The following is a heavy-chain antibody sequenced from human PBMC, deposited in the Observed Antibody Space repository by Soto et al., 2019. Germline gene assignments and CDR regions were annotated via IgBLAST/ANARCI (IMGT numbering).Heavy chain of an antibody. J-gene: IGHJ4*02. CDR2: IYWDDDK. CDR1: GFSLSTSGVG. D-gene: IGHD1-26*01. CDR3: AHRLGGSYFDGFDY. Sequence: QITLKESGPTLVKPTQTLTLTCTFSGFSLSTSGVGVGWIRQPPGKALEWLALIYWDDDKRYSPSLKSRLTTIKXTXINQVVLTMTDKDPVDTATYYCAHRLGGSYFDGFDYWGQGTLVTVSS. V-gene: IGHV2-5*02.